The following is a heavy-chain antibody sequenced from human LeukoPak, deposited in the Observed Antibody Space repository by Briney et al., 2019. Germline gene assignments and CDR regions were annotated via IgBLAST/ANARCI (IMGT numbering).Heavy chain of an antibody. J-gene: IGHJ4*02. Sequence: GGSLRLSGAASGFTFSSYSRNWVRQAQGKGLEWVSSISSSSSYIYYADSVKGRFTISRDNAKNSLYLQMNSLRAEDTAVYYCARGPYRSGWYYFVYWGQGTLVTVSS. V-gene: IGHV3-21*01. D-gene: IGHD6-19*01. CDR2: ISSSSSYI. CDR1: GFTFSSYS. CDR3: ARGPYRSGWYYFVY.